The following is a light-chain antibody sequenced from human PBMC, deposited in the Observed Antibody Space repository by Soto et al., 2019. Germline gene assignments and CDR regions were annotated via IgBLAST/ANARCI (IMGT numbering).Light chain of an antibody. CDR3: QQYSSSPQWT. CDR1: QSVSSSY. J-gene: IGKJ1*01. CDR2: AAS. V-gene: IGKV3-20*01. Sequence: EIVLTQSPGTLSLSPGERATLSCRASQSVSSSYLAWYQQKPGQAPRLLIYAASSRATGIPDRFSGSGSGTDFTLTISRLEPEDFAVYYCQQYSSSPQWTFGQGTRWIS.